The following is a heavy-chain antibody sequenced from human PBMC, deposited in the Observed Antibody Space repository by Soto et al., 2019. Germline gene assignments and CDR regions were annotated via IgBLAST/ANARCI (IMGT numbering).Heavy chain of an antibody. CDR3: ARDLKATVPSLHHAFDI. V-gene: IGHV1-18*01. Sequence: VKVSCKASGYTFTSYGISWVRQAPGPGLEWMGWISAYNGNTNYAQKLQGRVTMTTDTSTSTAYMELRSLRSDDTAVYYCARDLKATVPSLHHAFDIWGQGTMVTVSS. D-gene: IGHD4-17*01. CDR2: ISAYNGNT. CDR1: GYTFTSYG. J-gene: IGHJ3*02.